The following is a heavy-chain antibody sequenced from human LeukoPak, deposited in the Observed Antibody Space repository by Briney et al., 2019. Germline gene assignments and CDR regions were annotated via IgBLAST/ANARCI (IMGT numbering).Heavy chain of an antibody. Sequence: GGSLRLSCAASGFTFSDYYMSWIRQAPGKGLEGVSYISSSGSTIYYADSVKGRFTISRDNAKNTLYLQMNTLRAEDTAVYYCARGFSLIPAGVPDYWGQGTLVTVSS. J-gene: IGHJ4*02. CDR3: ARGFSLIPAGVPDY. CDR1: GFTFSDYY. D-gene: IGHD2-2*02. CDR2: ISSSGSTI. V-gene: IGHV3-11*04.